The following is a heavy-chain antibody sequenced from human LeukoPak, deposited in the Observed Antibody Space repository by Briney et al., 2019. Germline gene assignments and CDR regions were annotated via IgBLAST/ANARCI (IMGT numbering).Heavy chain of an antibody. D-gene: IGHD3-10*01. CDR2: IKSKTDGGTT. CDR3: TLPWGSGSYYDY. V-gene: IGHV3-15*01. J-gene: IGHJ4*02. CDR1: GFTFSNAW. Sequence: PGGSLRLSCAASGFTFSNAWLNWVRQAPGKGLEWVGHIKSKTDGGTTDYAAPVKGRFTISRDDSKNTLFLQMNSLKTGDTAVYYCTLPWGSGSYYDYWAREPWSPSPQ.